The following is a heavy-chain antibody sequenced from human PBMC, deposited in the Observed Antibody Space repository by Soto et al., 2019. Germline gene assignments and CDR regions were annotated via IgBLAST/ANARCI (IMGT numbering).Heavy chain of an antibody. D-gene: IGHD3-10*01. Sequence: ASVKASCKAAGYAFTSYDINWVRQATGQGLEWMGWMNPNSGNTGYAQKFQGRVTMTRNTSISTAYMELSSLRSEDTAVYYCARGQKRVRGVIGYWGQGTLVTVSS. J-gene: IGHJ4*02. CDR2: MNPNSGNT. CDR3: ARGQKRVRGVIGY. CDR1: GYAFTSYD. V-gene: IGHV1-8*01.